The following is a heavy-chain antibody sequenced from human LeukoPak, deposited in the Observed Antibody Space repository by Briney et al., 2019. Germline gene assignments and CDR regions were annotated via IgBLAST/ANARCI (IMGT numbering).Heavy chain of an antibody. Sequence: PSETLSLTCTVSGGSISSGDYYWSWIRQPPGKGLEWIGYIYYSGSTYYNPSLKSRVTISVDTSKNQFSLKLSSVTAADTAVYYCARRLVAWSGYYTEDYWGQGTLVTVSS. V-gene: IGHV4-30-4*08. CDR2: IYYSGST. CDR1: GGSISSGDYY. CDR3: ARRLVAWSGYYTEDY. J-gene: IGHJ4*02. D-gene: IGHD3-3*01.